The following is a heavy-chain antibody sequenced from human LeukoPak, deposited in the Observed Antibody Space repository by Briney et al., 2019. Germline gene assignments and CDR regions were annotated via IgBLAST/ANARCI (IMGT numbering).Heavy chain of an antibody. D-gene: IGHD6-6*01. CDR2: IYPSGNT. V-gene: IGHV4-61*02. J-gene: IGHJ3*02. Sequence: SETLSLTCTVSGDSISNSRHYWSWIRQPAGKALEWIGRIYPSGNTNYNPSLKSRVSISLDTSKNQFSLKLSSVTAADTAVYYCAREGLGSSSAFDIWGQGTMVTVSS. CDR3: AREGLGSSSAFDI. CDR1: GDSISNSRHY.